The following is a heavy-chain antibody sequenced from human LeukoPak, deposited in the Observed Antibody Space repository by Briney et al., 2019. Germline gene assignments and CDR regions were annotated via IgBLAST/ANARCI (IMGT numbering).Heavy chain of an antibody. Sequence: GGSLSLSCAASGFTFSSYSMHWVRQVPGKGLVWVSRINSDGTTSYADSVKGRFTISRNNANNTLYLQMSNLRVEDTAVYYCARDRSLPDYWGQGTLVTVSS. CDR2: INSDGTT. V-gene: IGHV3-74*01. J-gene: IGHJ4*02. CDR3: ARDRSLPDY. CDR1: GFTFSSYS.